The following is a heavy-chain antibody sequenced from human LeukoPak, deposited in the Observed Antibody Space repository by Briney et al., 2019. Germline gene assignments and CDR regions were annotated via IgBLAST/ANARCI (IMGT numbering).Heavy chain of an antibody. CDR3: ARAAAGSCYGMDV. V-gene: IGHV1-2*02. Sequence: GASLKVSCKASGYTFSGYYMHWVRQAPGQGLEWMGWINPNNNGTSYTKKIQGRVTVTRDTSISAAYMELSRLRSDDTAVYYCARAAAGSCYGMDVWGQGTTVSVAS. CDR1: GYTFSGYY. CDR2: INPNNNGT. J-gene: IGHJ6*02. D-gene: IGHD3-10*01.